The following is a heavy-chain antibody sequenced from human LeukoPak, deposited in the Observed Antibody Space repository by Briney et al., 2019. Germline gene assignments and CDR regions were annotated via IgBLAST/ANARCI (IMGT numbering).Heavy chain of an antibody. CDR2: IYSGGST. CDR1: GLTISNNF. J-gene: IGHJ1*01. D-gene: IGHD3-10*01. CDR3: ARDTDYYGSGRHGYFDH. Sequence: PGGSLRLSCAASGLTISNNFMGWVRQAPGKGLEWVSLIYSGGSTYSADSVKGRFTISRDNSKNTPHLQMNSLRAEDTAVYYCARDTDYYGSGRHGYFDHWGQGTLVTVSS. V-gene: IGHV3-66*01.